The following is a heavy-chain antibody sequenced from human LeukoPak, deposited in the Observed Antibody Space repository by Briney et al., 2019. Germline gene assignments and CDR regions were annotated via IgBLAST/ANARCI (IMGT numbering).Heavy chain of an antibody. Sequence: PGGSLRLSCAASGFTFSSYDMHWVRHATGKGLEWVSDIGSAGDTNYPGSVKGRFTISRENAKNSLYLQMNSLRAGDTAVYYCARGVRITFGGVPDNWFDPWGQGTLVTVSS. J-gene: IGHJ5*02. V-gene: IGHV3-13*01. CDR2: IGSAGDT. D-gene: IGHD3-16*01. CDR3: ARGVRITFGGVPDNWFDP. CDR1: GFTFSSYD.